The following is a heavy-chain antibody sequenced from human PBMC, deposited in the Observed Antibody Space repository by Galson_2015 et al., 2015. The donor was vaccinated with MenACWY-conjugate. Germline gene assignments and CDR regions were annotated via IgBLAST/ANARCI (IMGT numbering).Heavy chain of an antibody. D-gene: IGHD3-16*01. CDR3: AKTRRACFYFDA. CDR1: GFIFNTYW. V-gene: IGHV3-74*01. Sequence: SLRLSCAASGFIFNTYWMHWVRQVPGKGLVWVSRISPDGSSTTYADSVKGRFTIPRDNAKNTLYLQMNSLRPEDTAVYYCAKTRRACFYFDAWGQGTLVTVSA. CDR2: ISPDGSST. J-gene: IGHJ5*02.